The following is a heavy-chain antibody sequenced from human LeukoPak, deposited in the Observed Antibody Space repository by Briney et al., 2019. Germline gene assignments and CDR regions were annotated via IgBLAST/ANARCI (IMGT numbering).Heavy chain of an antibody. CDR1: GATFSSYA. D-gene: IGHD6-19*01. CDR3: ARGGVSSGWNFNY. CDR2: ISSSSTYI. Sequence: GASVKVSCKASGATFSSYAISWVRQAPGKGLEWVSSISSSSTYIYYADSEKGRFTISRDNAKNSLYLQMNRLRAEDTAVYYCARGGVSSGWNFNYWGQGTLVTVSS. J-gene: IGHJ4*02. V-gene: IGHV3-21*01.